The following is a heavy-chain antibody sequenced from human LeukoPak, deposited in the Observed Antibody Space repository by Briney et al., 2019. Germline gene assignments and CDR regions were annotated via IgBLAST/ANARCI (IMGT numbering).Heavy chain of an antibody. D-gene: IGHD3-22*01. CDR1: GFTFSSYG. CDR2: ISYDGSNK. V-gene: IGHV3-30*18. CDR3: AKSHDSSGFDY. J-gene: IGHJ4*02. Sequence: GGSLRLSCAASGFTFSSYGMHWVRQAPGKGLEWVAVISYDGSNKYYADSVKGRFTISRDNSKNTLYLQMNSLRAEDTAVYYCAKSHDSSGFDYWGQGTLVTVSS.